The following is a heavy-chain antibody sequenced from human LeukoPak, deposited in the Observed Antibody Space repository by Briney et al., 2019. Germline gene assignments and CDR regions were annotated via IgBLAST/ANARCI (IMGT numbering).Heavy chain of an antibody. CDR1: GFTVSSNY. CDR2: IYSGGST. J-gene: IGHJ4*02. D-gene: IGHD6-19*01. V-gene: IGHV3-53*01. Sequence: GGSLRLSCAASGFTVSSNYMSWVRQAPGKGLEWVSVIYSGGSTYYADSVQGRFTISRDNSKNTLYLQMNSLRAEDTAVYYCARESGQWLDYYFDYWGQGTLVTVSS. CDR3: ARESGQWLDYYFDY.